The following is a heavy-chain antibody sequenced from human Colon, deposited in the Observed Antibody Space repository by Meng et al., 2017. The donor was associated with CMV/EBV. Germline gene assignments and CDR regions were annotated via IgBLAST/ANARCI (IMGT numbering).Heavy chain of an antibody. V-gene: IGHV1-2*02. CDR1: GYTFTDYS. D-gene: IGHD6-6*01. CDR3: ERVGGWIGSSSIFGWFDP. CDR2: INSNTGAT. J-gene: IGHJ5*02. Sequence: VPLVQAGAEVKIPGASVKVSCKGSGYTFTDYSIHWVRQAPGQGLEWMGLINSNTGATKYAQKFQNRITMTRDTSINTVYMQLSGLRSDDTAVYYCERVGGWIGSSSIFGWFDPWGQGTLVTVSS.